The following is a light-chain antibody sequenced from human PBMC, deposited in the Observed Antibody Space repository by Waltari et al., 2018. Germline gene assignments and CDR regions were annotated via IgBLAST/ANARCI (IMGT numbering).Light chain of an antibody. CDR2: AAS. J-gene: IGKJ2*01. CDR1: HHIDNN. V-gene: IGKV1-39*01. Sequence: NQMTQSPSSLPASIGARVTITCRASHHIDNNLNWYQQKPGKAPKLLIYAASTLQSGVPSRFTGSGYGTDFTLTISSLQPEDIATYSCQQSQGVPFTFGQGTKVELK. CDR3: QQSQGVPFT.